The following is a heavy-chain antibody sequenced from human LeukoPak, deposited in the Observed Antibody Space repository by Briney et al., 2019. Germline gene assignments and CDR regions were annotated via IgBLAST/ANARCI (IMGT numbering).Heavy chain of an antibody. CDR3: ARDYERVILVRGVPLSPQTVFDP. Sequence: ASVKVSCKASGYTFTLFGLNWVPQAPGQGLEWMGWINPNSGGTNYAQNFQGRVTMSRDTSISTAYMELSRLRSDYTAVYYCARDYERVILVRGVPLSPQTVFDPWGQGTLVTVSS. V-gene: IGHV1-2*02. D-gene: IGHD3-10*01. CDR1: GYTFTLFG. J-gene: IGHJ5*02. CDR2: INPNSGGT.